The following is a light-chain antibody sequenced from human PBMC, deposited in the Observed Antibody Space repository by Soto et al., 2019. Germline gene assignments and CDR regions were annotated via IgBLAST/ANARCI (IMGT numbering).Light chain of an antibody. CDR2: SND. Sequence: QSVLTQSPSVSGTPGQRVTISCSGSSFNIGSNTVNWYQQLPGTAPKLLIYSNDQRPSGVPDRFSGSKSGTSASLAISGLQSEDEADYYCAACDDSLNGYVFGSGTKVTVL. J-gene: IGLJ1*01. V-gene: IGLV1-44*01. CDR1: SFNIGSNT. CDR3: AACDDSLNGYV.